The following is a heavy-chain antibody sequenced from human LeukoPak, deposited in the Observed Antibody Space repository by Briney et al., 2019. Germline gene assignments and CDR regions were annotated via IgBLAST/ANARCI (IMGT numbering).Heavy chain of an antibody. CDR1: GYFITSYL. Sequence: GESLKISGKSAGYFITSYLIGWVRQMPGKGLEWMGIIYPGDSDTRYSPSFQGQVTISAHKAISTAYLQWSSLKASDTAMYYFAYRTTMVRRLLALDYWGQGTLVTVSS. V-gene: IGHV5-51*01. D-gene: IGHD3-10*01. CDR2: IYPGDSDT. CDR3: AYRTTMVRRLLALDY. J-gene: IGHJ4*02.